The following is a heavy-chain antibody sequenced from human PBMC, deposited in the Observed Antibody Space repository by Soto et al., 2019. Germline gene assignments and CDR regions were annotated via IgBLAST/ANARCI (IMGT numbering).Heavy chain of an antibody. Sequence: QVQLVESGGGVVQPGRSLTLSCAASGFSFTNYGMHWVRQAPGKGLDWVALISSDGSNKYYPDSVKGRFTISRDNSKNALYLQMNSLRREDTAVYYCAAGLYFFDYCGQGTLVAVSS. CDR1: GFSFTNYG. CDR3: AAGLYFFDY. D-gene: IGHD6-13*01. V-gene: IGHV3-30*03. CDR2: ISSDGSNK. J-gene: IGHJ4*02.